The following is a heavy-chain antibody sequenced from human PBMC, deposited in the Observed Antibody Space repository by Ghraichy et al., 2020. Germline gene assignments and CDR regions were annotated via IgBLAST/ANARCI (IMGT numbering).Heavy chain of an antibody. CDR3: ARATVVGATYYYYYMDV. D-gene: IGHD1-26*01. J-gene: IGHJ6*03. CDR1: GYTFTSYG. V-gene: IGHV1-18*01. Sequence: ASVKVSCKASGYTFTSYGISWVRQAPGQGLEWMGWISAYNGNTNYAQKLQGRVTMTTDTSTSTAYMELRSLRSDDTAVYYCARATVVGATYYYYYMDVWGKGTTVTVSS. CDR2: ISAYNGNT.